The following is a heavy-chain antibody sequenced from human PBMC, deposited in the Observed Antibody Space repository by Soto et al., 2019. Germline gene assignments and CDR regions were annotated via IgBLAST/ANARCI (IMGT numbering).Heavy chain of an antibody. V-gene: IGHV4-30-4*02. Sequence: SETLSLTCTVSGGSISSGDYYWSWIRQPPGKGLEWIGYIYYSGSTYYNPSLKSRVTISVDTSKNQFSLKLSSVTAADTAVYYCARRNKGIKYCSGGSCYPTDAFDIWGQGTMVTVSS. CDR1: GGSISSGDYY. CDR3: ARRNKGIKYCSGGSCYPTDAFDI. CDR2: IYYSGST. D-gene: IGHD2-15*01. J-gene: IGHJ3*02.